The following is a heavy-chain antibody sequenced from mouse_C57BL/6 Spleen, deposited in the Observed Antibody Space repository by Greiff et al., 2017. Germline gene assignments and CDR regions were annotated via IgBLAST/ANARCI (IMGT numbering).Heavy chain of an antibody. D-gene: IGHD1-1*01. V-gene: IGHV5-17*01. Sequence: EVKLMESGGGLVKPGGSLKLSCAASGFTFSDYGMHWVRQAPEKGLEWVAYISSGSSTIYYADTVKGRFTISRDNAKNTLFLQMTSLRSEDTAMYYCARPGYYYGSSLDYWGQGTTLTVSS. CDR2: ISSGSSTI. CDR3: ARPGYYYGSSLDY. J-gene: IGHJ2*01. CDR1: GFTFSDYG.